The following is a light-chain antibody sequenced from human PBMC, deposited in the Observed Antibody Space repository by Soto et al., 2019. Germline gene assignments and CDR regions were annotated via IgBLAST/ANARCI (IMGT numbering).Light chain of an antibody. CDR1: QSVSNNY. J-gene: IGKJ1*01. CDR3: QQYSNLWT. CDR2: GAS. V-gene: IGKV3-20*01. Sequence: EIWLAQSPGNLSLYPGERATLSCRTSQSVSNNYLAWYQPKPGKAPRLLIYGASSRATGVPDRLSVSGSGTDFTLSIRRLEPEDFAVYYCQQYSNLWTFGQGTKVDI.